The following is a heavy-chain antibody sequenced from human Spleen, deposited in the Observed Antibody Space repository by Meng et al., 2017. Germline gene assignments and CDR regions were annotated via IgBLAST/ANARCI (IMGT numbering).Heavy chain of an antibody. D-gene: IGHD4-17*01. CDR3: TRDRSSGDYFGFYYFDY. CDR1: GFTFSGSA. V-gene: IGHV3-73*01. Sequence: GESLKISCAASGFTFSGSAMHWVRQASGKGLEWVGRIRSKANSYATAYAASVKGRFTISRDDSKSIAYLQMNSLKTEDTAVYYCTRDRSSGDYFGFYYFDYWGQGTLVTVSS. CDR2: IRSKANSYAT. J-gene: IGHJ4*02.